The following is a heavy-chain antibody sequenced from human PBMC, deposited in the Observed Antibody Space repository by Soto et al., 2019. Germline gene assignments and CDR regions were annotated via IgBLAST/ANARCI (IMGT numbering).Heavy chain of an antibody. Sequence: QVQLQQWGAGLLKPSETLSLTCVVSGGSLSDYFWSWIRQPPGMALEWIGEINHLGSINYNPSLKSRVTMSVDTSKNQFSLTLSPVTAADTATYYCARGGISHWAYFYYMDVWDRGTTVTVSS. J-gene: IGHJ6*03. CDR2: INHLGSI. D-gene: IGHD2-21*01. V-gene: IGHV4-34*01. CDR3: ARGGISHWAYFYYMDV. CDR1: GGSLSDYF.